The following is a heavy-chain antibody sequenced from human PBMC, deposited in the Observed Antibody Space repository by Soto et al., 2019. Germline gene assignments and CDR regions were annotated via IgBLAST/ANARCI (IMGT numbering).Heavy chain of an antibody. Sequence: EVQLVESGGGLVKPGGSLRLSCAASGFTFSNAWMSWVRQAPGKGLEWVGRIKSKTDGGTTDYAAPEKGRFTISRDDSKNTLYLQMNSLKTEDTAVYYCTTDRYCSGGSCYLWGQGTLVTVSS. CDR1: GFTFSNAW. V-gene: IGHV3-15*01. CDR3: TTDRYCSGGSCYL. D-gene: IGHD2-15*01. CDR2: IKSKTDGGTT. J-gene: IGHJ4*02.